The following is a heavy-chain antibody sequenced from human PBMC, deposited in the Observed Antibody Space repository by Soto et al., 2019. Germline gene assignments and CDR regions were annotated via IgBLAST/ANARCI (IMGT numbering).Heavy chain of an antibody. D-gene: IGHD4-17*01. V-gene: IGHV3-53*01. CDR1: GFTVSSNY. CDR3: ARDRYGGNSGGDYYGMDV. J-gene: IGHJ6*02. Sequence: PGGSLRLSCAASGFTVSSNYMSWVRQAPGKGLEWVSVIYSGGSTYYADSVKGRFTISRDNSKNTLYLQMNSLRAEDTAVYYCARDRYGGNSGGDYYGMDVWGQGTTVTVSS. CDR2: IYSGGST.